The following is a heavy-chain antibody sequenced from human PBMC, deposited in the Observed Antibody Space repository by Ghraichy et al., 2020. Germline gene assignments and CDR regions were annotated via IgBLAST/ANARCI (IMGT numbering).Heavy chain of an antibody. CDR2: IYYSGST. Sequence: SETLSLTCTVSGGSISSGGYYWSWIRQHPGKGLEWIGYIYYSGSTYYNPSLKSRVTISVDTSKNQFSLKLSSVTAADTAVYYCARATQEGYSSSWATHFDYWGQGTLVTVSS. CDR3: ARATQEGYSSSWATHFDY. CDR1: GGSISSGGYY. D-gene: IGHD6-13*01. J-gene: IGHJ4*02. V-gene: IGHV4-31*03.